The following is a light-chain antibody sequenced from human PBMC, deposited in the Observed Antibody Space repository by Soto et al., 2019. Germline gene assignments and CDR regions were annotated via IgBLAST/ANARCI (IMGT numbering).Light chain of an antibody. CDR2: DVT. V-gene: IGLV2-11*01. J-gene: IGLJ1*01. CDR1: SSDVGGHNR. CDR3: CSYAGTYTYV. Sequence: QSALTQPRSVSGSPGQSLTISCTGTSSDVGGHNRVSWFQQHPDKAPKLMIYDVTKRPSGVTDRFSGSKSGNTASLTISGLQAEDEADYYCCSYAGTYTYVFGSGTKVTVL.